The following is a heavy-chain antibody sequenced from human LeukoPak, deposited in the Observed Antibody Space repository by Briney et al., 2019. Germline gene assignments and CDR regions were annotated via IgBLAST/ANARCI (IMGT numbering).Heavy chain of an antibody. CDR1: GGSFSGYY. J-gene: IGHJ3*02. V-gene: IGHV4-34*01. CDR2: INHSGST. D-gene: IGHD2-21*01. CDR3: AGQGGDGAFDI. Sequence: SETLSLTCAVYGGSFSGYYWSWIRQPPGKGLEWIGEINHSGSTNYNPSLKSRVTISVDTSKNQFSLKLSSVAAADTAVYYCAGQGGDGAFDIWGQGTMVTVSS.